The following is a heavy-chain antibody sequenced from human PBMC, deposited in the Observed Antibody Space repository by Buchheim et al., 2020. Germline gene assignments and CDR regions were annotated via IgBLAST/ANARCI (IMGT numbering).Heavy chain of an antibody. CDR1: GFTFSNYP. CDR2: TGDNGETT. J-gene: IGHJ5*02. CDR3: ARHVETTGPRGFDP. D-gene: IGHD1-1*01. Sequence: EVQLLESGGGLVQPGGSLRLSCAASGFTFSNYPMSWVRQAPGKGLEWVSATGDNGETTYYTDSVKGRFTISRDNSRNILFLQMSNLRAEDTAIYYCARHVETTGPRGFDPWSQGTL. V-gene: IGHV3-23*01.